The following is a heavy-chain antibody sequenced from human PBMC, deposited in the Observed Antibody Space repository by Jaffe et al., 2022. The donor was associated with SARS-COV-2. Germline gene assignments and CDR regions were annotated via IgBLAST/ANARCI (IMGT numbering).Heavy chain of an antibody. J-gene: IGHJ6*02. CDR3: ARGGRRGYCSGGSCKGRRDYYYGMDV. V-gene: IGHV1-69*01. CDR1: GGTFSSYA. CDR2: IIPIFGTA. Sequence: QVQLVQSGAEVKKPGSSVKVSCKASGGTFSSYAISWVRQAPGQGLEWMGGIIPIFGTANYAQKFQGRVTITADESTSTAYMELSSLRSEDTAVYYCARGGRRGYCSGGSCKGRRDYYYGMDVWGQGTTVTVSS. D-gene: IGHD2-15*01.